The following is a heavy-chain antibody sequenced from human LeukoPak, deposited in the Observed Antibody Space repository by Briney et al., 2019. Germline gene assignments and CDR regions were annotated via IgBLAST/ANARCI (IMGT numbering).Heavy chain of an antibody. Sequence: PSETLSLTCSVSGGSISSYYWSWIRQPPGKGLEWIACISYSGSTKYNPSLKSRVTISVDTSKNQLSLKLSSVTAADTAVYYCAREPGFDSSGYLNWFDPWGQGTLVTVSS. D-gene: IGHD3-22*01. V-gene: IGHV4-59*01. CDR1: GGSISSYY. CDR2: ISYSGST. J-gene: IGHJ5*02. CDR3: AREPGFDSSGYLNWFDP.